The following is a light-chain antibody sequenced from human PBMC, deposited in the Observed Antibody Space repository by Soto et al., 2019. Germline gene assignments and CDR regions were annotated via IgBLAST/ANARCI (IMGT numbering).Light chain of an antibody. CDR2: DAS. J-gene: IGKJ5*01. V-gene: IGKV1-33*01. CDR1: QNINNY. Sequence: IQMTQSPSSLSASVGDRVTITFQASQNINNYLNWYQQKPGRAPKLLIYDASNLEAGVPSRFRGSGSGTDFTFTISRLQPEDIATYYCQQYENLPTFGQGRRLAIK. CDR3: QQYENLPT.